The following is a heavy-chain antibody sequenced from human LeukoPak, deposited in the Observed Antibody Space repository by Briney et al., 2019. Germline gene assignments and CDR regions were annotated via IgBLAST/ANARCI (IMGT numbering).Heavy chain of an antibody. CDR2: INPNSGGT. CDR1: GYTFTGYY. Sequence: ASVKVSCKASGYTFTGYYMHWVRQAPGQGLEWMGWINPNSGGTNYAQKFQGWVTMTRDTSISTAYMELSRLRSDDTAVYYCARGAYCSGGSCSTRPSDAFDIWGQGTMVTVSS. D-gene: IGHD2-15*01. V-gene: IGHV1-2*04. J-gene: IGHJ3*02. CDR3: ARGAYCSGGSCSTRPSDAFDI.